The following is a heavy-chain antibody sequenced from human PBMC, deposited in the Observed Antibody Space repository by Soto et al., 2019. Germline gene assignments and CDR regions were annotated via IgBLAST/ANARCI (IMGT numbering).Heavy chain of an antibody. CDR2: INPNSGGT. J-gene: IGHJ6*03. Sequence: ASVKVSCKASGYTFTGYYMHWVRQAPGQGLEWMGWINPNSGGTNYAQKFQGWVTMTRDTSISTAYMELSRLRSDDTAVYYCARGKGGDYGVVSYYYYMDVWGKGTTVTVSS. D-gene: IGHD4-17*01. CDR3: ARGKGGDYGVVSYYYYMDV. CDR1: GYTFTGYY. V-gene: IGHV1-2*04.